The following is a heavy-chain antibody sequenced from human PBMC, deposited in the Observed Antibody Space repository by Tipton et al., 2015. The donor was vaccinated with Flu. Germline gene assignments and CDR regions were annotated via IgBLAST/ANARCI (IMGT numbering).Heavy chain of an antibody. CDR2: VYYSGST. Sequence: TLSLTCSVSGDSVGSDYYWGWIRQPPGKGLEWIGSVYYSGSTYYNPSLKSRVTISVDMSKNQLSLKLRSVTAADAAVYYCVARLGLWGYDSWSDYPQAGVFDLWGQGTMVTVSS. CDR1: GDSVGSDYY. J-gene: IGHJ3*01. CDR3: VARLGLWGYDSWSDYPQAGVFDL. D-gene: IGHD3-3*01. V-gene: IGHV4-38-2*01.